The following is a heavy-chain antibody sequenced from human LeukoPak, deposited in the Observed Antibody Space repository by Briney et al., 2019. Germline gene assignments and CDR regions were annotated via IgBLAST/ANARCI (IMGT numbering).Heavy chain of an antibody. V-gene: IGHV3-74*01. CDR3: SSRTTGSDY. CDR2: INSDGSST. Sequence: GGSLRLSCAASEFTFSTYWMHWVRQAPGKGLVWVSRINSDGSSTSYADSVKGRFTISRDNAKNTLYLQMNSLRAEDTAVYYCSSRTTGSDYWGQGTLVTVSS. J-gene: IGHJ4*02. D-gene: IGHD1-1*01. CDR1: EFTFSTYW.